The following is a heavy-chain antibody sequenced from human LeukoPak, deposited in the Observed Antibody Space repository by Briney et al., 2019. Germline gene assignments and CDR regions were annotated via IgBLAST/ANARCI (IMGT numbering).Heavy chain of an antibody. V-gene: IGHV3-30*04. J-gene: IGHJ3*02. Sequence: TGGSLRLSCAASGFAFSSYAMHWVRQAPGKGLEWVAVISYDGSNKYYADSVKGRFTISRDNSKNTLYLQMNSLRAEDTAVYYCARDLKMGYSYGYGAFDIWGQGTMVTVSS. CDR2: ISYDGSNK. D-gene: IGHD5-18*01. CDR1: GFAFSSYA. CDR3: ARDLKMGYSYGYGAFDI.